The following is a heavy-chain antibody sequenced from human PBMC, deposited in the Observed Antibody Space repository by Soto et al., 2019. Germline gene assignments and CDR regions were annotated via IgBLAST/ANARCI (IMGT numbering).Heavy chain of an antibody. CDR3: ATGGLVVPAAADAFYI. CDR1: GYTFTSYG. Sequence: ASVKVSCKASGYTFTSYGISWVRQAPGQGLEWMGWISAYNGNTNYAQKLQGRVTMTTDTSTSTAYMELRSLRSDDTAVYYCATGGLVVPAAADAFYIWGQETMVTVSS. D-gene: IGHD2-2*01. V-gene: IGHV1-18*01. CDR2: ISAYNGNT. J-gene: IGHJ3*02.